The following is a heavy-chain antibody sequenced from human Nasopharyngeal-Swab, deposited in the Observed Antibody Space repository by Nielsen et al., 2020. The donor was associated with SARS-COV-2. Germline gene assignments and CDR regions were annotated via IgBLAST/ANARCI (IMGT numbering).Heavy chain of an antibody. CDR3: ARVPAVAASRIDY. D-gene: IGHD6-19*01. J-gene: IGHJ4*02. CDR2: INAGKGNT. Sequence: ASVKVSCKASGYTLSNYAMYWVRQAPGQRPEFMGWINAGKGNTIYSQRFQGRVRISRDTSANTVYMELNRLRSEDTAVDYCARVPAVAASRIDYWGQGTLVTVSS. V-gene: IGHV1-3*01. CDR1: GYTLSNYA.